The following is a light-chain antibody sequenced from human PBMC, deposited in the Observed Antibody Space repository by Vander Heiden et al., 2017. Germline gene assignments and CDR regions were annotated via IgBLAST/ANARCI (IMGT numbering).Light chain of an antibody. CDR1: QSVSSY. CDR3: QQRSSWYT. V-gene: IGKV3-11*01. Sequence: DIVLTQSPATLSLSPGDRATITCRASQSVSSYLKWYQHKPGQAPKLLIYDASNRATGIPARFSGSGSGTDFTLTISILEPENFAVYYCQQRSSWYTFGQGTKLEIK. J-gene: IGKJ2*01. CDR2: DAS.